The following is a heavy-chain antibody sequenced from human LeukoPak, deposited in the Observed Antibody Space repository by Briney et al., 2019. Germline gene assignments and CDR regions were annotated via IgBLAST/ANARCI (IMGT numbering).Heavy chain of an antibody. V-gene: IGHV3-21*01. J-gene: IGHJ4*02. Sequence: GGSLRLSCAASGFTFSSYSMNWIRQAPGKGLEWVSSISSSSSYIYYADSVKGRFTISRDNAKNSLYLQMNSLRAEDTAVYYCAREGRTGSFDYWGQGTLVTVSS. D-gene: IGHD7-27*01. CDR2: ISSSSSYI. CDR1: GFTFSSYS. CDR3: AREGRTGSFDY.